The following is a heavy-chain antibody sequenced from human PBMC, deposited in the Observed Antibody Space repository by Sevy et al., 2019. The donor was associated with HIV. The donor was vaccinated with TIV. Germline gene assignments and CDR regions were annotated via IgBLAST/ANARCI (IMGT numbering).Heavy chain of an antibody. V-gene: IGHV3-7*01. D-gene: IGHD6-13*01. CDR1: GFTFSSYW. Sequence: GGSLRLSCAASGFTFSSYWMSWVRQAPGKGLEWVANIKQDGSEKYYVDSVKGRFTISRDNAKNSLYLQMNSLRAEDTAVYYCARDRHWSRSSSRYRSDVYFDYWGQGTLVTVSS. CDR2: IKQDGSEK. J-gene: IGHJ4*02. CDR3: ARDRHWSRSSSRYRSDVYFDY.